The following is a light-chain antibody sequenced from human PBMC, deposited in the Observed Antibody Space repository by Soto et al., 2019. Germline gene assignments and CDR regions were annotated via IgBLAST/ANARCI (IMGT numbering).Light chain of an antibody. CDR1: SSNIGSNH. V-gene: IGLV1-47*01. CDR2: RSD. J-gene: IGLJ2*01. CDR3: SARDDSLSGVV. Sequence: QSVLTQPPSTSGTPGQRVTISCSGSSSNIGSNHVYWYQQFPGMAPKLLMYRSDQRPTGVPDRCSGSKSGTSASLAISGLRSDDEADDYCSARDDSLSGVVFGGGTKLTVL.